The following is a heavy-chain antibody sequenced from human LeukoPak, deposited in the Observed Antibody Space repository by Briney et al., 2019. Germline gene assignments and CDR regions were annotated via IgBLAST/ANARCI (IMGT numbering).Heavy chain of an antibody. Sequence: SETLSLTCTVSGDSISSFYWNWIRQPPGKGLEWIGHIYYSGSTNYNPSLKGRVTISVGKSKNQFSLKLSSVTAADTAVYYCARHGRGFGYNSSWHNWFDPWGQGTLVTVSS. CDR1: GDSISSFY. CDR3: ARHGRGFGYNSSWHNWFDP. CDR2: IYYSGST. D-gene: IGHD6-13*01. V-gene: IGHV4-59*08. J-gene: IGHJ5*02.